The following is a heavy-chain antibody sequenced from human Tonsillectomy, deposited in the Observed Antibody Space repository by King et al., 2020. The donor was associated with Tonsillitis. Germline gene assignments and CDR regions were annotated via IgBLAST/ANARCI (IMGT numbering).Heavy chain of an antibody. J-gene: IGHJ4*02. V-gene: IGHV4-39*02. Sequence: QLQESGPGLVKPPATLSLTCTVSGTTVRSSYYYWGWFRQSPGEGLEWIGSIDYGGISSYNPVLKNRVSICVDTSVNHFSLKLISLTATDTAVDFCAGLTRSPTKLFRDSWGRGLLVTVPS. D-gene: IGHD2-8*01. CDR2: IDYGGIS. CDR1: GTTVRSSYYY. CDR3: AGLTRSPTKLFRDS.